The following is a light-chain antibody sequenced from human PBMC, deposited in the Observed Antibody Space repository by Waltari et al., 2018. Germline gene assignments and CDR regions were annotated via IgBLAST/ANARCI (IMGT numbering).Light chain of an antibody. J-gene: IGLJ2*01. V-gene: IGLV3-21*03. CDR1: NIRRKT. Sequence: SYVLTQPPSVSVAPGKTARLTCEGNNIRRKTVHWNQQRPGQGPVLVVYVVSDRPSGIPERFSGSKSGITATLTISRVEAGDEADYHCQVWDRSSDHVVFGGGTKLTVL. CDR3: QVWDRSSDHVV. CDR2: VVS.